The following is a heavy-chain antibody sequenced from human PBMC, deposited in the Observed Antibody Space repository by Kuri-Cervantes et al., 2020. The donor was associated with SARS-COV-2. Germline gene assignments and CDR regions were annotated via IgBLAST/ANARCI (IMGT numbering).Heavy chain of an antibody. D-gene: IGHD2-8*01. CDR2: IYYSGST. CDR3: ARGNGGRAAFDI. V-gene: IGHV4-30-4*08. Sequence: SETLSLTCTVSGGSISSGYYYWSWIRQPPGKGLEWIGYIYYSGSTYYNPSLKSRVTISVDTSKNQFPLKLSSVTAADTAVYYCARGNGGRAAFDIWGQGTMVTVSS. J-gene: IGHJ3*02. CDR1: GGSISSGYYY.